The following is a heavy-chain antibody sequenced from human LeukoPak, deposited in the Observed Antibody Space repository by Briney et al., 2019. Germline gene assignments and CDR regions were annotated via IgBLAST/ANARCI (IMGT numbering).Heavy chain of an antibody. CDR3: AKRGVVIRVILVGFHKEAYYFDS. D-gene: IGHD3-22*01. J-gene: IGHJ4*02. CDR1: GITLSNYG. Sequence: GGSLRLSCAVSGITLSNYGMSWVRQAPGKGLEWVAGISDSGGRTKYADSVKGRFTISKDNSKNTLYLQMNSLRAEDTAVYFCAKRGVVIRVILVGFHKEAYYFDSWGQGALVTVSS. V-gene: IGHV3-23*01. CDR2: ISDSGGRT.